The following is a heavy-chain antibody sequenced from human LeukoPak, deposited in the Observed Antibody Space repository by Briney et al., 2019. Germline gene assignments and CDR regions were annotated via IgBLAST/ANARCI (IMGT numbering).Heavy chain of an antibody. CDR1: GVSIAGTSFY. D-gene: IGHD3-10*01. Sequence: SETLSLTCTVSGVSIAGTSFYWSWIRQPAGKGLEWIGRIYTSGSTNYNPSLKSRVTISLDTSKNQFSLKLSSVTAADTAVYYCARLIWFGSASDIWGQGTMVTVSS. J-gene: IGHJ3*02. V-gene: IGHV4-61*02. CDR2: IYTSGST. CDR3: ARLIWFGSASDI.